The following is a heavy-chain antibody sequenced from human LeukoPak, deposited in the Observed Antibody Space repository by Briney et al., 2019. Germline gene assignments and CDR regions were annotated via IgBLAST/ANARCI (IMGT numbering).Heavy chain of an antibody. CDR1: GGTFSSYA. V-gene: IGHV1-69*05. J-gene: IGHJ3*02. Sequence: SVKVSCKASGGTFSSYAISWVRQAPGQGLDGMGGIIPIFGTANYAQKFQGRVTITTDESTSTAYMELSSLRSEDTAVYYCARANSGYHDAFDIWGQGTMVTVSS. D-gene: IGHD3-22*01. CDR3: ARANSGYHDAFDI. CDR2: IIPIFGTA.